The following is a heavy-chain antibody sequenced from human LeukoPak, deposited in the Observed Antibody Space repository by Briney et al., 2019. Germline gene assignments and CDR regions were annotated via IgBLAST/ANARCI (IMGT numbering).Heavy chain of an antibody. CDR2: INPNGGSA. D-gene: IGHD4/OR15-4a*01. J-gene: IGHJ4*02. V-gene: IGHV1-46*01. CDR3: ARTDNGDLDY. Sequence: GASVKVSCKASGYTFTTYYMHWVRQAPGQGLEWMGVINPNGGSAAYAQNFQGRVTMTRDTSTSTVYMELSSLRSEGTAVYYCARTDNGDLDYWGQGTLVTVSS. CDR1: GYTFTTYY.